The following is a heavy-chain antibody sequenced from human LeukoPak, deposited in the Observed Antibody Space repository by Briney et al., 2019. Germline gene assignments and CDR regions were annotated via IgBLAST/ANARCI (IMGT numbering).Heavy chain of an antibody. D-gene: IGHD6-13*01. V-gene: IGHV4-59*01. CDR1: GDSITIYY. CDR2: IYYSGST. CDR3: ARVDSSNWYEYRGYFDY. Sequence: SETLSLTCSVPGDSITIYYWSWIRQPPGKGLEWIGYIYYSGSTNYNPSLKSRVTISVDTSKNQFSLKLSSVTAADTAVYYCARVDSSNWYEYRGYFDYWGQGTLVTVSS. J-gene: IGHJ4*02.